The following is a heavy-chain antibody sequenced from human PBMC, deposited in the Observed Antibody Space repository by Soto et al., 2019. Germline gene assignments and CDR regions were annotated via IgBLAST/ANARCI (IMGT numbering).Heavy chain of an antibody. V-gene: IGHV4-4*07. J-gene: IGHJ4*02. CDR3: ARTVGVAYYFDF. CDR2: IWTSGRT. CDR1: GDSMSKYY. Sequence: QVQLQESGPGLVKPSETLSLTCNVSGDSMSKYYWSWVRQPAGKGLEWIGRIWTSGRTNYNPSPKARVTMSIDTSNKHFFLALKSVTAADTAVYYCARTVGVAYYFDFWGQGVLVTVSS. D-gene: IGHD2-15*01.